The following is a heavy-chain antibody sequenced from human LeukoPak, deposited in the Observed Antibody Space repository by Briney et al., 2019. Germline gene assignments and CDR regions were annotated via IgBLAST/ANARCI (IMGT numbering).Heavy chain of an antibody. CDR2: ISGSSSYI. Sequence: GGSLRLSCAASGFTFSSYSMNWVRQAPGKGLEWVSSISGSSSYIYYADSVKGRFTISRDNAKNSLYLQMNSLRAEDTAVYYCARAEEDIVVVVAATGMDVWGQGTTVTVSS. J-gene: IGHJ6*02. V-gene: IGHV3-21*01. CDR3: ARAEEDIVVVVAATGMDV. D-gene: IGHD2-15*01. CDR1: GFTFSSYS.